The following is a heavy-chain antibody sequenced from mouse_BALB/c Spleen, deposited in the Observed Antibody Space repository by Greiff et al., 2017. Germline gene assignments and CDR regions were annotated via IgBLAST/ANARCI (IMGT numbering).Heavy chain of an antibody. Sequence: EVKLVESGGGLVQPKGSLKLSCAASGFTFNTYAMNWVRQAPGKGLEWVARIRSKSNNYATYYAESVKDRFTISRDDSQSMLYLQMNNLKTEDTAMYYCVRQELWASDAMDYWGQGTSVTVSS. CDR3: VRQELWASDAMDY. CDR2: IRSKSNNYAT. J-gene: IGHJ4*01. V-gene: IGHV10-1*02. CDR1: GFTFNTYA. D-gene: IGHD1-1*02.